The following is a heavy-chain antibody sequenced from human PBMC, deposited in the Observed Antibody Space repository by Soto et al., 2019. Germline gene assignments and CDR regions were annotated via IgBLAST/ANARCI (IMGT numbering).Heavy chain of an antibody. CDR1: GFTFSSYE. Sequence: GGSLRLSCAASGFTFSSYEMNWVRQAPGKGLEWVSYISSSGSTIYYADSVKGRFTISRDNAKNSLYLQMNSLRAEDTAVYYCARSFSSSWDPYGMDIWGQGTTVTVSS. CDR2: ISSSGSTI. V-gene: IGHV3-48*03. J-gene: IGHJ6*02. D-gene: IGHD6-13*01. CDR3: ARSFSSSWDPYGMDI.